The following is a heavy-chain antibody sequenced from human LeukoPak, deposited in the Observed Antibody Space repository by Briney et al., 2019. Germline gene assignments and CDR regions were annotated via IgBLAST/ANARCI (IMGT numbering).Heavy chain of an antibody. CDR1: GFTFSSYW. Sequence: PGGSLRLSCAASGFTFSSYWMHWVRQGAGKGLVWVSRIKSDGRSTSYADSVKGRFTISRDNAKNTLYLQMNSLRDKDTAVYYCARESGYHGSGFDPWGQGTLVTVSS. V-gene: IGHV3-74*01. CDR3: ARESGYHGSGFDP. J-gene: IGHJ5*02. CDR2: IKSDGRST. D-gene: IGHD3-10*01.